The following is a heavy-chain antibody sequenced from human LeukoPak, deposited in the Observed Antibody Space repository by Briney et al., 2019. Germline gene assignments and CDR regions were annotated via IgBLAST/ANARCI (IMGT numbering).Heavy chain of an antibody. CDR3: ARVRLVTGPQDY. D-gene: IGHD2-21*02. CDR2: ISFSSSYI. Sequence: PGGSLSLSCAASGFTFSSYSIHWVRQAPGKGLEWVSSISFSSSYIYYADSVKGRFTISRDNAKNSLYLQMNSLRAEDTAVYYCARVRLVTGPQDYWGQGTLVTVSS. CDR1: GFTFSSYS. V-gene: IGHV3-21*01. J-gene: IGHJ4*02.